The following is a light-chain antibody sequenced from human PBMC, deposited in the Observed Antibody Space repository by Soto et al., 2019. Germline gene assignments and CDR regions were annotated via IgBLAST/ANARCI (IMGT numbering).Light chain of an antibody. CDR1: QSVSTW. J-gene: IGKJ1*01. CDR2: DAS. Sequence: DMEMTQSPSTLSASVGDTVTITCRASQSVSTWLAWYQQKPGRAPKLLTYDASNLESGVPSRFTGSSSGTEFILTIDTVQPDDFATYYCKQYTGTFGQGTKVDIK. CDR3: KQYTGT. V-gene: IGKV1-5*01.